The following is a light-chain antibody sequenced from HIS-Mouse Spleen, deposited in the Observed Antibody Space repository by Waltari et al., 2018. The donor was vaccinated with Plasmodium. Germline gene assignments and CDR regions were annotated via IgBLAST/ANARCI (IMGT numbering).Light chain of an antibody. CDR2: KDS. J-gene: IGLJ3*02. CDR1: VLAKTNY. Sequence: SYELTQSSSVSVSPGQTARITCSGDVLAKTNYARGFKQKPGQAPVLVIYKDSDRPSGIPERFSGSSSGTTVTLTISGAQVEDEADYYCYSAADNNRVFGGGTKLTVL. CDR3: YSAADNNRV. V-gene: IGLV3-27*01.